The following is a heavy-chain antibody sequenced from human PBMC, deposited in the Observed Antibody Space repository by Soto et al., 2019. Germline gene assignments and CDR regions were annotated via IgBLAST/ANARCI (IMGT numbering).Heavy chain of an antibody. V-gene: IGHV3-7*01. CDR3: AKSMVRGPYYYGMDV. J-gene: IGHJ6*02. Sequence: GGSLRLSCAASGFTFSSYWMSWVRQAPGKGLEWVANIKQDGSEKYYVDSVKGRFTISRDNAKNSLYLQMNSLRAEDTAVYYCAKSMVRGPYYYGMDVWGQGTTVTVSS. CDR1: GFTFSSYW. CDR2: IKQDGSEK. D-gene: IGHD3-10*01.